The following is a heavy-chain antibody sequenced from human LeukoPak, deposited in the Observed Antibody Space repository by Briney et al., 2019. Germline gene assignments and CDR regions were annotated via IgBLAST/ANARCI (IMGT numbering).Heavy chain of an antibody. D-gene: IGHD2-2*01. CDR2: INWNGGST. Sequence: GSLRLSCAASGFTFDDYGMSWVRQAPGKGLEWVSGINWNGGSTGYADSVKGRFTISRDNAKNSLYLQMNSLRAEDTAVYYCARDFAEYCSSTSCYGAFDIWGQGTMVTVSS. CDR3: ARDFAEYCSSTSCYGAFDI. V-gene: IGHV3-20*04. CDR1: GFTFDDYG. J-gene: IGHJ3*02.